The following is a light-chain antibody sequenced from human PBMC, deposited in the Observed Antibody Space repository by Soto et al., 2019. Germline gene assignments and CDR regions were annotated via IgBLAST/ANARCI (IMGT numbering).Light chain of an antibody. CDR1: QSIDSW. CDR3: QPYNSYSRT. Sequence: IQITQSPASLSXSLVDRVXXXVRASQSIDSWLAWYQHKPGKAPKLLIFKASTLETGVPSRFSGSGSETEFTLTISSLQPVDSATYYCQPYNSYSRTFGQGTKVDI. V-gene: IGKV1-5*03. CDR2: KAS. J-gene: IGKJ1*01.